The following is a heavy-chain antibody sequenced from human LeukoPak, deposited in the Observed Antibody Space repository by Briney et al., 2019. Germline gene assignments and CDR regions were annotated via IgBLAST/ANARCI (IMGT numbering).Heavy chain of an antibody. D-gene: IGHD2-15*01. CDR1: GGSISSLY. CDR3: ARALNPLPGTYYFDY. Sequence: SETLSLTCSVSGGSISSLYWSWIRQPPGKGLEWIGYIYYTGSTNYNPSLKSRVTMSVDTSKNQFSLKLSSVTAADTAVYYCARALNPLPGTYYFDYWGRGTLVTVSS. V-gene: IGHV4-59*12. CDR2: IYYTGST. J-gene: IGHJ4*02.